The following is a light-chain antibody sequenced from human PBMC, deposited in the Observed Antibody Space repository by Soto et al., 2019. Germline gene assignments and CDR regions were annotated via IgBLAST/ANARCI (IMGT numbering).Light chain of an antibody. Sequence: IVWTLYTGTLSFSPGDRATLSCRASQTVTNNYLAWYQQKPGQAPRLLIYGASNRATGIPDRFSGSGSGTDFTLTISRLEPEDFAVYYCQQYGSSGTFGQGTKV. CDR1: QTVTNNY. CDR2: GAS. CDR3: QQYGSSGT. J-gene: IGKJ1*01. V-gene: IGKV3-20*01.